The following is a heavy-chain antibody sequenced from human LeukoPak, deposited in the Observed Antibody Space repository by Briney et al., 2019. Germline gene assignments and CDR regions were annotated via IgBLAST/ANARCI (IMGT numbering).Heavy chain of an antibody. CDR1: GFTFSRYA. Sequence: PGGSLRLSCAASGFTFSRYAMHWVRQAPGKGLEYVSAIRSNGGSTYYANSVKGRFTVSRDNSKNTLYLQICRLRAQDTPVYYSARCGYDRRSYAFYLGGQGTMAAVS. D-gene: IGHD3-22*01. CDR2: IRSNGGST. V-gene: IGHV3-64*01. CDR3: ARCGYDRRSYAFYL. J-gene: IGHJ3*01.